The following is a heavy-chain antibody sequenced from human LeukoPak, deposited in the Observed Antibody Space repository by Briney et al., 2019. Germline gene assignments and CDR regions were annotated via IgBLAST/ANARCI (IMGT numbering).Heavy chain of an antibody. J-gene: IGHJ3*02. CDR2: MNPNSGNT. CDR3: ARGLYYYDSSGLVPNDAFDI. Sequence: ASVKVSCKASGYTFTSYDINWVRQATGQGLEWMGWMNPNSGNTGYAQKFQGRVTMTRNTSISTAYMELSGLRSEDTAVYYCARGLYYYDSSGLVPNDAFDIWGQGTMVTVSS. D-gene: IGHD3-22*01. CDR1: GYTFTSYD. V-gene: IGHV1-8*01.